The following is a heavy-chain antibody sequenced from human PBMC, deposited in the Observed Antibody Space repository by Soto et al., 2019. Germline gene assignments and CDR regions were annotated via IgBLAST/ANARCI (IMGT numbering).Heavy chain of an antibody. D-gene: IGHD1-26*01. CDR2: ISAYNGNT. V-gene: IGHV1-18*01. CDR3: ATDRGSYALDY. Sequence: QVQLVQSGAEVKKPGASVKVSCKASGYTFTSYGISWVRQAPGQGLEWMGWISAYNGNTNYAQKLQGRVTMTTDTATSTAYTELRSLRSDDTAVYYCATDRGSYALDYWGQGNLVTVSS. CDR1: GYTFTSYG. J-gene: IGHJ4*02.